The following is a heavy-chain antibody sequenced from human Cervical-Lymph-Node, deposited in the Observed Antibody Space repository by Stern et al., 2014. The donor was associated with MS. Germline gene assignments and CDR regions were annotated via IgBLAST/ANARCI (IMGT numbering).Heavy chain of an antibody. CDR1: GFTFSSYS. CDR3: VRDPQALDY. Sequence: EVQLVESGGGLVQPGGSLRLSCAASGFTFSSYSMNWVRQAPVKGLEWVSYIRRSGDIIYYADSVKGRFTISRDNAKNSLYLQMNSLRAEDTAVYYCVRDPQALDYWGQGTLVTVSS. D-gene: IGHD3-16*02. J-gene: IGHJ4*02. V-gene: IGHV3-48*01. CDR2: IRRSGDII.